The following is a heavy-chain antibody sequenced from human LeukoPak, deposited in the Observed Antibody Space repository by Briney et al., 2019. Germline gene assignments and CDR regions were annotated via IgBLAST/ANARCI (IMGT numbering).Heavy chain of an antibody. CDR3: ARGITAGYDY. CDR1: GYTFSSFD. D-gene: IGHD6-13*01. V-gene: IGHV1-8*01. J-gene: IGHJ4*02. CDR2: MNPNSGYT. Sequence: ASVKVSCKASGYTFSSFDINWARQATGQGLEWMGWMNPNSGYTDYAQRFQGRVTMTRDTSINTAYMELSSLTSEDTAVYYCARGITAGYDYWGQGSLVTVSS.